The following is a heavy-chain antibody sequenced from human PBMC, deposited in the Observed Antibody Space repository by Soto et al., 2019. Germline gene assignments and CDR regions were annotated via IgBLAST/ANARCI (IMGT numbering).Heavy chain of an antibody. J-gene: IGHJ3*01. CDR1: GFSLSSSGVG. V-gene: IGHV2-5*02. D-gene: IGHD3-16*01. CDR2: IYGDDGE. Sequence: QITLKESGPTLVKPTQTLTLTCTFSGFSLSSSGVGVGWIRQPPGKALEWLALIYGDDGERYTPSLKTRLTINKDTSKIKVVLTITNMDPVDTATYYCAHRAGDDYVWGSYKDAVDVWGQGTMVTVSS. CDR3: AHRAGDDYVWGSYKDAVDV.